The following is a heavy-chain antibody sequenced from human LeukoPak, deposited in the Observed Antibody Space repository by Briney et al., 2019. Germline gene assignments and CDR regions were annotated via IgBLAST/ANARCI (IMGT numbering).Heavy chain of an antibody. D-gene: IGHD3-10*01. J-gene: IGHJ5*02. V-gene: IGHV1-18*01. CDR3: SRDWKNVRGVKGWFDP. Sequence: ASVKVSCKASGYTFTKYGITWVRQAPGQGLEWMGWISADNGDTNYAQKLQGRVTMTTDTSTSTAYVELRSLRSDDTAVYYCSRDWKNVRGVKGWFDPWGQGTLVTVSS. CDR1: GYTFTKYG. CDR2: ISADNGDT.